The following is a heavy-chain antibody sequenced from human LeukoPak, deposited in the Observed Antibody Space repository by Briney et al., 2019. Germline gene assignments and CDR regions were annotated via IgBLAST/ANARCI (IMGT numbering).Heavy chain of an antibody. CDR1: GFTFSSYG. Sequence: PGGSLSLSCAASGFTFSSYGMHWVRQAPGKGLEWVTVISYDGSNKYYTDSVKCRFNISRENSKNTLYLQMHCRRTQDTAVYYRAREIYYYYSSGNFDYWGQARLVTVSS. D-gene: IGHD3-22*01. V-gene: IGHV3-30*03. CDR2: ISYDGSNK. CDR3: AREIYYYYSSGNFDY. J-gene: IGHJ4*02.